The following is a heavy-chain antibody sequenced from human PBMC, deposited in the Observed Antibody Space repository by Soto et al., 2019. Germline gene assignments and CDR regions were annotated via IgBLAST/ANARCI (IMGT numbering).Heavy chain of an antibody. D-gene: IGHD6-6*01. J-gene: IGHJ4*02. CDR2: ISYDGSNK. CDR1: GFTFSSYG. CDR3: AKDPRGDSSSFGPAAY. Sequence: PGGSLRLSCAASGFTFSSYGMHWVRQAPGKGLEWVAVISYDGSNKYYADSVKGRFTISRDNSKNTLYLQMNSLRAEDTAVYYCAKDPRGDSSSFGPAAYWGQGTLVTVS. V-gene: IGHV3-30*18.